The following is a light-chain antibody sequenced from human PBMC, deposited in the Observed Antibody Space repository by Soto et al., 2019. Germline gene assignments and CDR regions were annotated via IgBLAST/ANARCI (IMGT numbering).Light chain of an antibody. J-gene: IGLJ3*02. Sequence: QSALTQPASVSGSPGQSITIPCSGRSSDLGGLNYVSWYQQHPGKVPKLIIYKVDNRPSGISDRFSASKSGNTASLTISGLQAEDEAHYSCSSYTTVPSPQWVFAGGTKVTVL. CDR1: SSDLGGLNY. V-gene: IGLV2-14*01. CDR3: SSYTTVPSPQWV. CDR2: KVD.